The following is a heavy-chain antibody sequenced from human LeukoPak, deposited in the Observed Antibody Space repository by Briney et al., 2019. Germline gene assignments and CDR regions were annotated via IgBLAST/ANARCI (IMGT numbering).Heavy chain of an antibody. CDR1: GFSFRTAW. Sequence: GGSLRLSCAASGFSFRTAWMTWVRQAPGKGLDWLGRIKDKGDGGTTDYAAPVKGIFTISRDDSINTLYLQINNLKTEDTAVYYCTTVRYDRWAYVDHWGRGTLVTVSS. CDR2: IKDKGDGGTT. V-gene: IGHV3-15*01. CDR3: TTVRYDRWAYVDH. J-gene: IGHJ4*02. D-gene: IGHD3-22*01.